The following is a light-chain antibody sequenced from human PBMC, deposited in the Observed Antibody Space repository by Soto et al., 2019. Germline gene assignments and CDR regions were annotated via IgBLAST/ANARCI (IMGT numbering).Light chain of an antibody. V-gene: IGLV9-49*01. CDR3: GADNGSGSSFVYVV. CDR1: SGYRNYK. J-gene: IGLJ2*01. CDR2: VGTGGVVV. Sequence: QLVLTQPPSASASLGASVTLTCTLSSGYRNYKVDWYQQRPGKGPRFVMRVGTGGVVVSKGDGIPDRFSVLCSGLNRYLTIKNIQEEDESDYHCGADNGSGSSFVYVVFGGGTKVTVL.